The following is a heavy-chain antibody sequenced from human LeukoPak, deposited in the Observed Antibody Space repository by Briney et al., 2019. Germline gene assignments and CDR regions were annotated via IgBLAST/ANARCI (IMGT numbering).Heavy chain of an antibody. J-gene: IGHJ4*02. Sequence: GGSLRLSCAASGFTFSSYAMSWVRQAPGQGLEWVSAISGSGGSTYYADSVKGRFTISRDNSKNTLYLQMNSLRAEDTAVYYCAKGTYYDSSGYYPLPGYYFDYWGQGTLVTVSS. V-gene: IGHV3-23*01. CDR1: GFTFSSYA. CDR3: AKGTYYDSSGYYPLPGYYFDY. D-gene: IGHD3-22*01. CDR2: ISGSGGST.